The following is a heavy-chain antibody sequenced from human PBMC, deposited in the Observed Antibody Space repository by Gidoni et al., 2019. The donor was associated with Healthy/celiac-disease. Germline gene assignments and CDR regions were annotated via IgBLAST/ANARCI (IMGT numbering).Heavy chain of an antibody. D-gene: IGHD6-19*01. J-gene: IGHJ4*02. CDR2: IYTSGST. V-gene: IGHV4-61*02. CDR1: GGSISSGSYY. CDR3: ARGAIIAVAGFDY. Sequence: QVQLQESGPGLVKPSQTLSLTCTASGGSISSGSYYWSWIRQPAGKGLEWIGRIYTSGSTNYNPSLKSRVTISVDTSKNQFSLKLSSVTAADTAVYYCARGAIIAVAGFDYWGQGTLVTVSS.